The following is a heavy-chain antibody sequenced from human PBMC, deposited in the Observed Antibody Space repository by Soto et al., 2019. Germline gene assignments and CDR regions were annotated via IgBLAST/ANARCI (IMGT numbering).Heavy chain of an antibody. J-gene: IGHJ4*02. D-gene: IGHD3-22*01. CDR3: ARQIYDSDTGPNFQYYFGS. V-gene: IGHV5-10-1*01. Sequence: LKISCKGSGYSFDGYWITWVRQKPGKGLGWMGRIDPSDSQTYYSPSFRGHVTISATKSITTVFLQWSSLRASDTAMYYCARQIYDSDTGPNFQYYFGSRREGTPVPTSS. CDR1: GYSFDGYW. CDR2: IDPSDSQT.